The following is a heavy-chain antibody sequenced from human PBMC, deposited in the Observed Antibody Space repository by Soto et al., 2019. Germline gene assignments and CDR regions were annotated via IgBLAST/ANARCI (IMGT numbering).Heavy chain of an antibody. D-gene: IGHD5-12*01. V-gene: IGHV1-18*01. J-gene: IGHJ6*02. CDR3: GREGVAPYYYYGMDV. CDR1: GYTFTRSG. Sequence: SVKVSCKASGYTFTRSGISWVRQAPGQGLEWMGWISTYNGDTNYAQTFQGRVTMTTDTSTSTVHMEVRSLRSDDTAVYYCGREGVAPYYYYGMDVWGQGTPVTV. CDR2: ISTYNGDT.